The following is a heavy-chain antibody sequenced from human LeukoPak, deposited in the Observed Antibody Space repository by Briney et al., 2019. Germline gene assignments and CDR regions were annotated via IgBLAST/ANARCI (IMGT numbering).Heavy chain of an antibody. CDR2: IIPIFGTA. V-gene: IGHV1-69*13. D-gene: IGHD5-12*01. Sequence: ASVKVSCKASGGTFSSYAISWVRQAPGQGLEWMGGIIPIFGTANYAQKFQGRVTITADESTSTAYMELSSLRSEDTAVYYCAKSRSGYETSPFDYWGQGTLVTVSS. J-gene: IGHJ4*02. CDR3: AKSRSGYETSPFDY. CDR1: GGTFSSYA.